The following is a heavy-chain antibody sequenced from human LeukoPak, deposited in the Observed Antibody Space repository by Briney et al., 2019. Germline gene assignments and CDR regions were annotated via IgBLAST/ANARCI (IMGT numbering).Heavy chain of an antibody. V-gene: IGHV3-23*01. Sequence: GGSLRLSCAASGFTFSSYAMSWFRQAPGRGLEWVSAISGSGGSTYYADSVKGRFPISRDNSKNTLYLQMNSLRAEDTAVYYCAKDDPYSSGWYGLDYWGQGTLVTVSS. J-gene: IGHJ4*02. CDR2: ISGSGGST. CDR1: GFTFSSYA. CDR3: AKDDPYSSGWYGLDY. D-gene: IGHD6-19*01.